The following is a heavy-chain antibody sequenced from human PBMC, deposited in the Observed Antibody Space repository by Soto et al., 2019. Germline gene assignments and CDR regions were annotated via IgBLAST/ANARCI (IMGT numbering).Heavy chain of an antibody. CDR1: GFSLVNHGVV. CDR2: IYWDDDK. J-gene: IGHJ6*02. Sequence: SFLTLVNPTKTLTLTCTFSGFSLVNHGVVVGCIRQPPGKALEWLALIYWDDDKRYSPSLKSRLTITKDTSKKQVVLTMTNMDPVDTATYYCAHLVPAAPWEVWGQGTTVTVSS. D-gene: IGHD2-2*01. V-gene: IGHV2-5*02. CDR3: AHLVPAAPWEV.